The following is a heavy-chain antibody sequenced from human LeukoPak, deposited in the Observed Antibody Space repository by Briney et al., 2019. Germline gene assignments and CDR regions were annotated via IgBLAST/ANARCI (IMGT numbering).Heavy chain of an antibody. CDR1: GFTFSSYG. CDR3: TTDFYYDSSGYADDAFDI. J-gene: IGHJ3*02. D-gene: IGHD3-22*01. CDR2: IKSKTDGGTT. V-gene: IGHV3-15*01. Sequence: GGSLRLSCAASGFTFSSYGMHWVRQAPGKGLEWVGRIKSKTDGGTTDYAAPVKGRFTISRDDSKNTLYLQMNSLKTEDTAVYYCTTDFYYDSSGYADDAFDIWGQGTMVTVSS.